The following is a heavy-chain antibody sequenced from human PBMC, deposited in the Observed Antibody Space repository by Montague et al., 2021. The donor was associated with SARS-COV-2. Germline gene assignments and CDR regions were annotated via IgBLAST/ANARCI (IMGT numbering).Heavy chain of an antibody. Sequence: SLRLSCAASGFTVSSNYMSWVRQAPGKGLEWVSAIYSGGSTYYADSVKGRFTISRDNSKNTLYLQMNSLRAEDTAVYYCARDRRIVGALYYYYGMDVWGQGTTVTVSS. V-gene: IGHV3-53*01. CDR1: GFTVSSNY. J-gene: IGHJ6*02. CDR2: IYSGGST. CDR3: ARDRRIVGALYYYYGMDV. D-gene: IGHD1-26*01.